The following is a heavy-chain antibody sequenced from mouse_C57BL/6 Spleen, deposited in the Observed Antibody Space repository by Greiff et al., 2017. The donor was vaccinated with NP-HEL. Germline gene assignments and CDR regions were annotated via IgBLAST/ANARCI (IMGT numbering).Heavy chain of an antibody. V-gene: IGHV6-3*01. J-gene: IGHJ2*01. CDR3: TGSYYYGSSSHY. Sequence: EVKLVESGGGLVQPGGSMKLSCVASGFTFSNYWMNWVRQSPEKGLEWVAQIRLKSDNYATHYAESVKGRFTISRDDSKSSVYLQMNNLRAEDTGIYYCTGSYYYGSSSHYWGQGTTLTVSS. CDR2: IRLKSDNYAT. CDR1: GFTFSNYW. D-gene: IGHD1-1*01.